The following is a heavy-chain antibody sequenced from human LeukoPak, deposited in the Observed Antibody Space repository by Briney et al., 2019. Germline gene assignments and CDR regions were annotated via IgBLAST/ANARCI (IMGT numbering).Heavy chain of an antibody. V-gene: IGHV3-21*01. CDR1: GFTFSSYS. Sequence: PGGSLRLSCAASGFTFSSYSMNWVRQAPGRGLEWVSSISSSSSCIYYADSVKGRFTISRDNAKNSLYLQMNSLRAEDTAVYYCASSGYDFWSGYSYYMDVWGKGTTVTVSS. D-gene: IGHD3-3*01. J-gene: IGHJ6*03. CDR3: ASSGYDFWSGYSYYMDV. CDR2: ISSSSSCI.